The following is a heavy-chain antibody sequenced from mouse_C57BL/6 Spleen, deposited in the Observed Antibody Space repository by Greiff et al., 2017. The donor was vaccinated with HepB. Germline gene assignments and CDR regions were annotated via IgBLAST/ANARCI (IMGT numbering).Heavy chain of an antibody. V-gene: IGHV2-5*01. Sequence: VQLQQSGPGLVQPSQSLSITCTVSGFSLTSYGVHWVRQSPGKGLEWLGVIWRGGSTDYNAAFMSRLSITKDNSKSQVFFKMNSLQADDTAIYYCAKKDLTGTGYFDVWGTGTTVTVSS. D-gene: IGHD4-1*01. CDR1: GFSLTSYG. J-gene: IGHJ1*03. CDR2: IWRGGST. CDR3: AKKDLTGTGYFDV.